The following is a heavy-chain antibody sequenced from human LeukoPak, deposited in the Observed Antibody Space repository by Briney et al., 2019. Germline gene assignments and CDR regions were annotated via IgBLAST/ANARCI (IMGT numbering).Heavy chain of an antibody. Sequence: SETLSLTCTVPGGSVSSGSYYWSWIRQPPGKGLEWIGYIYYSGSTNYNPSLKSRVTISVDTSKNQFSLKLSSVTAADTAVYYCARVVRGYSYGSGFDPWGQGTLVTVSS. J-gene: IGHJ5*02. CDR3: ARVVRGYSYGSGFDP. D-gene: IGHD5-18*01. CDR2: IYYSGST. V-gene: IGHV4-61*01. CDR1: GGSVSSGSYY.